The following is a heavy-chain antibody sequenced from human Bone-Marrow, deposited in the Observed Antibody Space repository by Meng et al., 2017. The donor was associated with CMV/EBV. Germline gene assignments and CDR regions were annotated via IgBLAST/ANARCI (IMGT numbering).Heavy chain of an antibody. J-gene: IGHJ6*01. CDR2: ISYDGSNK. CDR1: GFTFSSYA. V-gene: IGHV3-30*04. CDR3: AKEGSGWYYGMDV. Sequence: LSLTCAASGFTFSSYAMHWVRQAPGKGLEWVAVISYDGSNKYYADSVKGRFTISRDNSKNTLYLQMNSLRAEDTAVYYCAKEGSGWYYGMDVWGQGTTVTGSS. D-gene: IGHD6-19*01.